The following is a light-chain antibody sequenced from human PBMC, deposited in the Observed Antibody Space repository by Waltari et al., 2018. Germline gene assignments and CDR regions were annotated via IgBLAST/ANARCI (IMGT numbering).Light chain of an antibody. CDR2: KAN. V-gene: IGLV8-61*01. J-gene: IGLJ3*02. Sequence: QTVVTQEPSLSVSPGGTVTLTCALSSGSISATSYATWYQQTPGQAPRTLVYKANPRSSGVPGRFSGSILENKAALTITGAQADDECDYYCALYMGGGIWVFGGGTKLTGL. CDR3: ALYMGGGIWV. CDR1: SGSISATSY.